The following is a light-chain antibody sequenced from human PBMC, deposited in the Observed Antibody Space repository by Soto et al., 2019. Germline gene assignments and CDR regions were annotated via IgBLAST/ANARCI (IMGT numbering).Light chain of an antibody. CDR3: QQYGGSPVYT. CDR1: QSVTSNY. V-gene: IGKV3-20*01. J-gene: IGKJ2*01. Sequence: EIVLTQSPGTLSLSPGERATLSCRASQSVTSNYLAWYQQKPGQAPRLLIYGASSRATGIPDRFSGSGSGTDFTLTISRREPEDFAVYYCQQYGGSPVYTFGQGTKLEIK. CDR2: GAS.